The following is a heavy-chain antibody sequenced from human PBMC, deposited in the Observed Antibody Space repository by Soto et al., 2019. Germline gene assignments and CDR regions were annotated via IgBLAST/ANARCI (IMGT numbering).Heavy chain of an antibody. CDR1: GFTFSSYG. CDR3: AKVLDGASVGFDY. Sequence: GGSLRLSCAASGFTFSSYGMHWVLQAPGKGLEWVAVVSYDGSNKYYADSVKGRFTISRDNSKNTLYLPMNSLRAEDTAVYYCAKVLDGASVGFDYWGQGTMVTVYS. CDR2: VSYDGSNK. J-gene: IGHJ4*02. D-gene: IGHD1-26*01. V-gene: IGHV3-30*18.